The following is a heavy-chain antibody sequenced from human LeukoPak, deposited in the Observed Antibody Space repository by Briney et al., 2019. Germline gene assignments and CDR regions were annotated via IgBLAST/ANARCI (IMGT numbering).Heavy chain of an antibody. J-gene: IGHJ6*02. CDR2: INHSGST. CDR3: ARGPDMTTVTPTNYYYYAMDV. CDR1: GGSSSGYY. V-gene: IGHV4-34*01. D-gene: IGHD4-17*01. Sequence: PSETLSLTCAVYGGSSSGYYWSWIRQPPGKGLDWIGEINHSGSTNYNPSLKSRVTISVDTSKNQFSLKLSSVTAADTAVYYCARGPDMTTVTPTNYYYYAMDVWGQGTTVTVSS.